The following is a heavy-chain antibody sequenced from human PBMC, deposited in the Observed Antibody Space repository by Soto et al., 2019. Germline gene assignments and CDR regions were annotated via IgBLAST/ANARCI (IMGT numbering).Heavy chain of an antibody. CDR3: ARDRGGYGVYDY. Sequence: SETLSLTCSVSAGSISSGGYYWNWIRQPPGKGLEWIGYIYHSGGTYSSPSLRSRVTISVDTSKNQFSLKLSSVTAADTAVYYCARDRGGYGVYDYWGQGTLVTVSS. CDR1: AGSISSGGYY. CDR2: IYHSGGT. J-gene: IGHJ4*02. D-gene: IGHD5-12*01. V-gene: IGHV4-31*03.